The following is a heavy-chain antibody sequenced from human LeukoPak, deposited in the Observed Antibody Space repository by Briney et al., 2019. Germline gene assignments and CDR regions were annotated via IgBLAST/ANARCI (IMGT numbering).Heavy chain of an antibody. J-gene: IGHJ4*02. CDR3: ARLQLRAGNHYYFDY. Sequence: SETLSLTCTVSGGSISSYYWSWIRRPPGKGLEWIGYIYYSGSTNYNPSLKSRVTISVDTSKNQFSLKLSSVTAADTAVYYCARLQLRAGNHYYFDYWGQGTLVTVSS. V-gene: IGHV4-59*08. D-gene: IGHD5-18*01. CDR1: GGSISSYY. CDR2: IYYSGST.